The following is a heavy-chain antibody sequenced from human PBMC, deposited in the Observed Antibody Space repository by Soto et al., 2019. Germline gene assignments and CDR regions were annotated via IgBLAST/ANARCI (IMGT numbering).Heavy chain of an antibody. CDR2: INPNSGGT. CDR3: ARGVRGYSGYDWGYYYYGMDV. J-gene: IGHJ6*02. CDR1: GYTFTGYY. Sequence: QVQLVQSGAEVKKPGASVKVSCKASGYTFTGYYMHWVRQAPGQGLEWMGWINPNSGGTNYAQKFQGWVTMTRDTAMSTAYMELSRLRSDDTAVYYCARGVRGYSGYDWGYYYYGMDVWGQGTTVTVSS. D-gene: IGHD5-12*01. V-gene: IGHV1-2*04.